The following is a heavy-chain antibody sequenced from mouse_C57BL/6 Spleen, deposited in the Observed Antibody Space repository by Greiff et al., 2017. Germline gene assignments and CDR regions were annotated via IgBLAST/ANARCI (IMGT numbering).Heavy chain of an antibody. D-gene: IGHD2-3*01. V-gene: IGHV1-81*01. CDR3: ARSEIYDGYYVDFEY. CDR1: GYTFTSYG. Sequence: QVQLQQSGAELARPGASVKMSCKASGYTFTSYGISWVKQRPGQGLEWIGDIYPRSGNTNYNEKFKGKATLTADKSSSTAYMELRSLTSEDSAVYYCARSEIYDGYYVDFEYWGQGTTLTVSS. J-gene: IGHJ2*01. CDR2: IYPRSGNT.